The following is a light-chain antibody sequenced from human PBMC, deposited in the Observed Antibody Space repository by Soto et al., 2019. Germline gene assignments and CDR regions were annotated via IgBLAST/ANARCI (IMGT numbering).Light chain of an antibody. CDR1: QAINTY. CDR2: GTS. V-gene: IGKV1-39*01. CDR3: QQSYSTLLIT. Sequence: DIQMTQSPSFLSASVGDRVTISCRASQAINTYLHWYQQKPGKAPKLLIYGTSDLQNGVPSRFSGGGSGTDFTLNISSLQPEDIATYYCQQSYSTLLITFGHGNRLEV. J-gene: IGKJ5*01.